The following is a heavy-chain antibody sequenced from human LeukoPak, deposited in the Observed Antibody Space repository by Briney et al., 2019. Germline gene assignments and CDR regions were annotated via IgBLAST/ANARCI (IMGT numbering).Heavy chain of an antibody. CDR3: AHYGDYRFLYYFDY. D-gene: IGHD4-17*01. Sequence: SGPTLVNPTQTLTLTCTFSGFSLSTSGVGVGWIRQPPGKALEWLALIYWNDNKLYSPSLKSRLTITKDTSNNQVVLTMTNMDPVDTATYYCAHYGDYRFLYYFDYWGQGTLVPVSP. J-gene: IGHJ4*02. V-gene: IGHV2-5*01. CDR2: IYWNDNK. CDR1: GFSLSTSGVG.